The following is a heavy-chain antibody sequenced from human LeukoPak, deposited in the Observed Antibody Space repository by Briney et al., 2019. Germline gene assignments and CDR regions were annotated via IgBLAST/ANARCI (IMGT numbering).Heavy chain of an antibody. CDR2: IYYNGST. Sequence: SETLSLTCTVSGGSISSGGYYWGWIRQHPGKGLECIGYIYYNGSTSYNPSLKSRVTISVDTSKNQFSLKLSSVTAADTAVYYCARYRRPPYYFDYWGQGTLVTVSS. D-gene: IGHD1-26*01. J-gene: IGHJ4*02. CDR1: GGSISSGGYY. V-gene: IGHV4-31*03. CDR3: ARYRRPPYYFDY.